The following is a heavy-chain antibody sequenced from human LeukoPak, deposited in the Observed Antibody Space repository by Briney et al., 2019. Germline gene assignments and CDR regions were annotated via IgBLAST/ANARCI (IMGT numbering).Heavy chain of an antibody. D-gene: IGHD3-22*01. CDR1: GASITSGNFY. Sequence: PSETLSLTCTVSGASITSGNFYWSWIRQHPRKGLEWVGYIYYNGDAYYNPFLKSRLTISLDTSKNQFSLKMTSVTPADTAIYYCARTNYYDSSSYYFDFWGQGTLVTVSS. V-gene: IGHV4-31*03. J-gene: IGHJ4*02. CDR3: ARTNYYDSSSYYFDF. CDR2: IYYNGDA.